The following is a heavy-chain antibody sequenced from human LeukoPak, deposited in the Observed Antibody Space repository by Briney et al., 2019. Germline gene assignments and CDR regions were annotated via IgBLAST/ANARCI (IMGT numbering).Heavy chain of an antibody. CDR2: IIPTLGIA. CDR1: GGTFSSYA. Sequence: EASVKVSCKASGGTFSSYAISWVRQAPGQGLEWMGRIIPTLGIANYAQKFQGRVTITADKSTSTAYMELSSLRSEDTAVYYCARDPVEYSSSSGWFDPWGQGTLVTVSS. J-gene: IGHJ5*02. V-gene: IGHV1-69*04. D-gene: IGHD6-6*01. CDR3: ARDPVEYSSSSGWFDP.